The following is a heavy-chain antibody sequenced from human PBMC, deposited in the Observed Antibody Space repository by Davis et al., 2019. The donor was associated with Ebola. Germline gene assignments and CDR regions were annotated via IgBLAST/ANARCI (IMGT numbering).Heavy chain of an antibody. CDR2: IKQDGSDK. D-gene: IGHD5-24*01. CDR1: GFTFSSFW. J-gene: IGHJ4*02. V-gene: IGHV3-7*03. Sequence: GESLKISCAASGFTFSSFWMSWVRQAPGKGLEWVANIKQDGSDKYYMDSVKGRFTVSRDNAKNSLYLQMNSLRAEDTAVYYCARRINGYKTFDYWGQGTLVTVSS. CDR3: ARRINGYKTFDY.